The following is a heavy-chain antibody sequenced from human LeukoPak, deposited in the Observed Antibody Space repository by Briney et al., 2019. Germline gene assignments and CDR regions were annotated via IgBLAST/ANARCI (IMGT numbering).Heavy chain of an antibody. CDR1: GFTFSSYG. CDR2: IWYDGSNK. J-gene: IGHJ4*02. CDR3: ARGAYGVRYFDWLFDY. Sequence: GRSLRLSCAASGFTFSSYGMHWVRQAPGKGLEWVAVIWYDGSNKYYADSVKGRFTIPRDNSKNTLYLQMNSLRAEDTAVYYCARGAYGVRYFDWLFDYWGQGTLVTVSS. D-gene: IGHD3-9*01. V-gene: IGHV3-33*01.